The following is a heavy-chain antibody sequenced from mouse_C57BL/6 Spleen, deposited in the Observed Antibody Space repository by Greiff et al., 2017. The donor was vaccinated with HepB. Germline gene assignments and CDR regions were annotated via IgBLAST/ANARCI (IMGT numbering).Heavy chain of an antibody. CDR1: GYTFTDYY. CDR3: ARWTAQATRAMDY. J-gene: IGHJ4*01. CDR2: INPYNGGT. D-gene: IGHD3-2*02. V-gene: IGHV1-19*01. Sequence: EVQLQQSGPVLVKPGASVKMSCKASGYTFTDYYMNWVKQSHGKSLEWIGVINPYNGGTSYNQKFKGKATLTVDKSSSTAYMELNSLTSEDSAVYYCARWTAQATRAMDYWGQGTSVTVSS.